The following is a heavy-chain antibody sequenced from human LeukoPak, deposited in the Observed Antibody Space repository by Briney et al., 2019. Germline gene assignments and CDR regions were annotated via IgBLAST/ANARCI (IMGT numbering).Heavy chain of an antibody. D-gene: IGHD6-13*01. CDR1: GYSFTSYW. CDR2: IFPGDSDT. J-gene: IGHJ4*02. V-gene: IGHV5-51*01. CDR3: ARGGIPASGAGGADFDY. Sequence: GESLKISCKGSGYSFTSYWIAWVRQMPGKGLEWMGIIFPGDSDTRYSQSFQGQVTISVDKSISTAYLQWSSLRASDTAMYYCARGGIPASGAGGADFDYWGQGTLVTVSS.